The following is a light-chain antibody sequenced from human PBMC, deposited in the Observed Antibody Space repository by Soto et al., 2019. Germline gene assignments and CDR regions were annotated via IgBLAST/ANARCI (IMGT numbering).Light chain of an antibody. Sequence: QTVVTQEPSFSVSPGGTVTLTCGLTSGSVSTTYYPSWYQQTPGQAPRTLIYSTNIRSSGVPDRFSGSILGNKAALTITGAQADDESDYHCMLSMGCGLVVFGGGTKLTVL. CDR1: SGSVSTTYY. V-gene: IGLV8-61*01. CDR2: STN. J-gene: IGLJ2*01. CDR3: MLSMGCGLVV.